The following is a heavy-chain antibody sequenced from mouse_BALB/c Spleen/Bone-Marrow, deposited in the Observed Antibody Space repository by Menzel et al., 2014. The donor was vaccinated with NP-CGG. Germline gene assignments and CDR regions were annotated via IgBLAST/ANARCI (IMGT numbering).Heavy chain of an antibody. Sequence: EVKVVESGGGLVQPGGSLKLSCVASGFTFSSYGMSWVRQTPDKRLELVATINNNGGSTYYPDSVKGQFTISRDNAKNTLYLQMSSLKSEDTAMYDCARVYGGYFDVWGAGTTVTVSS. V-gene: IGHV5-6-3*01. CDR3: ARVYGGYFDV. CDR1: GFTFSSYG. J-gene: IGHJ1*01. CDR2: INNNGGST. D-gene: IGHD1-1*01.